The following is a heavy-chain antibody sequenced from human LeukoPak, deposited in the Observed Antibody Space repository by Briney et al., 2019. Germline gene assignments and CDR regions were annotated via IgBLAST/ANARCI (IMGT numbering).Heavy chain of an antibody. Sequence: PSETLSLTCTVSGGSISSCYWSWVRQPPGKGLEWIGCIYYSWSTNYNPSLKSRVSISVDTSKNQFSLKLSSVTAADTAVYYCARAKVVPAASFDYWGQGTLVTVSS. V-gene: IGHV4-59*01. CDR2: IYYSWST. D-gene: IGHD2-2*01. J-gene: IGHJ4*02. CDR3: ARAKVVPAASFDY. CDR1: GGSISSCY.